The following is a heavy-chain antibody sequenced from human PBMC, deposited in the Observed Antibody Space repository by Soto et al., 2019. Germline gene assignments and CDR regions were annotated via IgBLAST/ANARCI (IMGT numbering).Heavy chain of an antibody. CDR1: GGSISSGGYF. Sequence: SETLSLTCTVSGGSISSGGYFWSWIRQRPGKGLEWIGYIYYSGRTDYNPSLRSRVTISLDTSKKQFSLKLNSVTAADTAVYYCAACRNSNYGGAFDIWGQGKMVTVSS. J-gene: IGHJ3*02. CDR2: IYYSGRT. D-gene: IGHD4-17*01. CDR3: AACRNSNYGGAFDI. V-gene: IGHV4-31*03.